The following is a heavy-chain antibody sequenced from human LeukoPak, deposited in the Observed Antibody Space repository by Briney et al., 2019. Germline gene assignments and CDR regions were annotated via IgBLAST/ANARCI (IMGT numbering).Heavy chain of an antibody. CDR1: GGSISSYY. J-gene: IGHJ4*02. CDR2: IYYSGST. CDR3: ARALDTAMTRLGY. Sequence: SETLSLTCTVSGGSISSYYWSWIRQPPGKGLEWIGYIYYSGSTNYNPSLKSRVTISVDTSKNQFSLKLSSVTAADTAVYYCARALDTAMTRLGYWGQGTLVTVSS. V-gene: IGHV4-59*01. D-gene: IGHD5-18*01.